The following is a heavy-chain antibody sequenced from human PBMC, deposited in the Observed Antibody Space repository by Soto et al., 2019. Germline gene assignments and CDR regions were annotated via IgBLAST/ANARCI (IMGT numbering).Heavy chain of an antibody. Sequence: PSETLSLTCTVPGGSISSGGYYWSWIRQHPGKGLEWIGYIYYSGSTYYNPSLKSRVTISVDTSKNQFSLKLSSVTAADTAVYYCARDLVRENSNHRYYYYGMDVWGQGTTVTVSS. J-gene: IGHJ6*02. V-gene: IGHV4-31*03. CDR3: ARDLVRENSNHRYYYYGMDV. CDR2: IYYSGST. D-gene: IGHD4-4*01. CDR1: GGSISSGGYY.